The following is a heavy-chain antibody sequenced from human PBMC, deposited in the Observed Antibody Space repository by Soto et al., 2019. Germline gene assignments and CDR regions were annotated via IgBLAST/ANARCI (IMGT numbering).Heavy chain of an antibody. Sequence: SETLSLTCTVSGGSISSGVYYWSWIRHHPGKGLEWIGYIYYSGSTYYNPSLKSRVTISVDTSKNQFSLKLSSVTAADTAVYYCDIFPPPDCSSTSCYLYYYYYGMDVWGQGSTVTV. CDR3: DIFPPPDCSSTSCYLYYYYYGMDV. J-gene: IGHJ6*02. V-gene: IGHV4-31*03. CDR1: GGSISSGVYY. D-gene: IGHD2-2*01. CDR2: IYYSGST.